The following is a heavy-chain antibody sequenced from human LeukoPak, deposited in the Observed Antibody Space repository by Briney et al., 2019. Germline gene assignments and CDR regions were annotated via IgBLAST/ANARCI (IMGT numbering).Heavy chain of an antibody. J-gene: IGHJ6*01. CDR2: IDSDGSRT. D-gene: IGHD2-21*01. Sequence: TGGSLRLSCAASGFTFSSYWMHWVRQAPAKGLVWVSRIDSDGSRTSYADSVKGRFTISRDNAKNTLYLQMNSLRAEDTAVYYCAREVAPLYFHYGMDVWGEGTTVTVSS. V-gene: IGHV3-74*01. CDR3: AREVAPLYFHYGMDV. CDR1: GFTFSSYW.